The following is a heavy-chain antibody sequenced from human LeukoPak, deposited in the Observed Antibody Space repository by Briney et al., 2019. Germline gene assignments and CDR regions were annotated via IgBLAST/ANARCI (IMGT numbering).Heavy chain of an antibody. CDR1: GVTFSNYA. J-gene: IGHJ2*01. CDR2: IGPNGGDA. CDR3: AKGRPTTLGYCGRSICADWYFDL. Sequence: PGGSLRLSCSASGVTFSNYAMNWFRQAPGKGLEYVSVIGPNGGDAYYADSVKGRFTISRDNSKNTLYLQMSSLRAEDTAVYYCAKGRPTTLGYCGRSICADWYFDLWGRGTLLSVSS. D-gene: IGHD2-2*01. V-gene: IGHV3-64D*06.